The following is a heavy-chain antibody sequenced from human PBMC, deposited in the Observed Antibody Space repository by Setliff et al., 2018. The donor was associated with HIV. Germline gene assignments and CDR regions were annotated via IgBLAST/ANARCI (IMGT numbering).Heavy chain of an antibody. CDR2: ISYSGGNK. J-gene: IGHJ6*02. D-gene: IGHD3-22*01. CDR1: GFTFSSYA. CDR3: ARDSYDSSGYYYLRLGGEYYYGMDV. V-gene: IGHV3-30*04. Sequence: GGSLRLSCAASGFTFSSYAMVWVRQAPGKGLEWVALISYSGGNKYYADSVKGRFTISRDNSKNTLYLQMNSLRAEDTAVYYCARDSYDSSGYYYLRLGGEYYYGMDVWGQGTTVTVSS.